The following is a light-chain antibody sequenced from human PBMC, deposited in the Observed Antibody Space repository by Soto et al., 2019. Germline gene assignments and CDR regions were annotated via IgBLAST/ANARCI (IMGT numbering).Light chain of an antibody. V-gene: IGLV1-44*01. CDR2: GND. Sequence: QSVLTQTPSASGTPGQRVTISCSGSSSNIGGNTVNWYQQLPGTAPKLLIYGNDQRPSGVPDRFSGSKSGTSASLAISGPQSEDEADYYCAAWDDSLNAFVFGTGTKHTGL. J-gene: IGLJ1*01. CDR1: SSNIGGNT. CDR3: AAWDDSLNAFV.